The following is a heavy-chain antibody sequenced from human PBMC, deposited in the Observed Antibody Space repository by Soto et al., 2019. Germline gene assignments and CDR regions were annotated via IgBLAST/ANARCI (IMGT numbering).Heavy chain of an antibody. D-gene: IGHD2-15*01. J-gene: IGHJ4*02. V-gene: IGHV4-39*01. Sequence: SETLSLTCTVSGGSISSSSYYWGWIRQPPGKGLEWIGSIYYSGSTYYNPSLKSRVTISVDTSKNQFSLKLSSVTAADTAVYYCASDLVAATGFDYWGQGTLVTVSS. CDR1: GGSISSSSYY. CDR3: ASDLVAATGFDY. CDR2: IYYSGST.